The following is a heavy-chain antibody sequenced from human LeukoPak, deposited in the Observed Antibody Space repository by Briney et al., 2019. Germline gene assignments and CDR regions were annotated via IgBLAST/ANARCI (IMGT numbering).Heavy chain of an antibody. D-gene: IGHD6-19*01. J-gene: IGHJ4*02. V-gene: IGHV3-23*01. CDR3: AKDRSGWFYFDY. CDR1: GFTFSSYA. CDR2: ISGSGGST. Sequence: PGGSLRLSCAASGFTFSSYAMSWVRQAPGKGLEWVSAISGSGGSTYYADSVKGRFTISRDNSKNMLYLQMNSLRAEDTAVYYCAKDRSGWFYFDYWGQGTLVTVSS.